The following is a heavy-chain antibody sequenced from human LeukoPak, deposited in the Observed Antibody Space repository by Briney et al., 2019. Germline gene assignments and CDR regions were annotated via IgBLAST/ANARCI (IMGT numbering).Heavy chain of an antibody. D-gene: IGHD1-26*01. Sequence: GASLRLSCAASGFIFSSYAMSWVRQTPGKGLEWVSVISASGGSTYYADSVKGRFTISRDTSKNTLYLQMLSLRAEDTAVYHCAKTIVGATTNNDFDYWVQGTLVTVSS. J-gene: IGHJ4*02. CDR3: AKTIVGATTNNDFDY. CDR1: GFIFSSYA. V-gene: IGHV3-23*01. CDR2: ISASGGST.